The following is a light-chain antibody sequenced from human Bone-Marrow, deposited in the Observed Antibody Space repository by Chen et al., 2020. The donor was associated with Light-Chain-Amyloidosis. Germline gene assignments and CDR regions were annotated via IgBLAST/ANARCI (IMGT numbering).Light chain of an antibody. Sequence: SYELTQPPSVLVSPGQTARITCSGDDLPTKYAYWYQQKPGQAPVLVIHRDIERPSGISERFSGSSSGTTATLTISGVQAEDEADYHCQSADSSGTYEVIFGGGTKLTVL. V-gene: IGLV3-25*03. J-gene: IGLJ2*01. CDR3: QSADSSGTYEVI. CDR2: RDI. CDR1: DLPTKY.